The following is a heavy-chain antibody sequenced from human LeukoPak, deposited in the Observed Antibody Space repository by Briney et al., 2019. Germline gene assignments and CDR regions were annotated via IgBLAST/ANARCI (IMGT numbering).Heavy chain of an antibody. CDR1: GGSISSGSYY. D-gene: IGHD3-3*01. CDR3: ASGAANTIFGVVSKKAQYYYMDV. CDR2: IYTSGST. V-gene: IGHV4-61*02. J-gene: IGHJ6*03. Sequence: KPSETLSLTCTVSGGSISSGSYYWSWIRQPAGKGLEWIGRIYTSGSTNYNPSLKSRVTISVDTSKNQFSLKLSSVTAADTAVYYCASGAANTIFGVVSKKAQYYYMDVWGKGTTVTVSS.